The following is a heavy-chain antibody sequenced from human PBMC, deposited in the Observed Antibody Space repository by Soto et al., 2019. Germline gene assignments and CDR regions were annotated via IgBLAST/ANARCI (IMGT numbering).Heavy chain of an antibody. D-gene: IGHD3-10*01. CDR1: GFTFSSYA. J-gene: IGHJ4*02. V-gene: IGHV3-23*01. CDR2: ISGSGGST. Sequence: EVQLLESGGGLVQPGGSLRLSCAASGFTFSSYAMSWVRQAPGKGLEWVSAISGSGGSTYYADSVKGRFTISRDNSKNTLYLQMNSLRAEDTAVYYCASRTTMVRGVTNDYWGQGTLVTVSS. CDR3: ASRTTMVRGVTNDY.